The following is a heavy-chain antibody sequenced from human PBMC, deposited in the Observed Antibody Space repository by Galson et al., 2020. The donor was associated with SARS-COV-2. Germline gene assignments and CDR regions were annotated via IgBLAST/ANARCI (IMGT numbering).Heavy chain of an antibody. CDR3: ARRYCSGGSCRYDY. J-gene: IGHJ4*02. D-gene: IGHD2-15*01. V-gene: IGHV4-59*11. CDR2: IYYIGTT. CDR1: GGSISGHY. Sequence: SETLSLTCTVSGGSISGHYWSWIRQPPGKGLDWIGYIYYIGTTNYNPSLKSRVTISIDTSKNQFSLKLSSVTAADTAVYYCARRYCSGGSCRYDYWGQGTLVTVSS.